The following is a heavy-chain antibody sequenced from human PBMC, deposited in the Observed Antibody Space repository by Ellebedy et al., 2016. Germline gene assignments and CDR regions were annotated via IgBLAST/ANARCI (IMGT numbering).Heavy chain of an antibody. CDR1: GGSFSGYY. J-gene: IGHJ6*02. V-gene: IGHV4-34*01. CDR3: ARIRKNDIVVVPAAPAGYYGMDV. CDR2: INHSGST. Sequence: GSLRLSXAVYGGSFSGYYWSWIRQPPGKGLEWIGEINHSGSTNYNPSLKSRVTISVDTSKNQFSLKLSSVTAADTAVYYCARIRKNDIVVVPAAPAGYYGMDVWGQGTTVTVSS. D-gene: IGHD2-2*01.